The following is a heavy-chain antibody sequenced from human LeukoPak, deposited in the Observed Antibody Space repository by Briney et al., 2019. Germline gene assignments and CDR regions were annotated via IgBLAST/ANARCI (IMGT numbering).Heavy chain of an antibody. V-gene: IGHV3-74*01. Sequence: GGSLRLSCAASGFTFSSYWMHWVRQAPRKGLVWVSRIYSDGSSTNYADSVKGRFTISRDNSKSTLYLQMNSLRAEDTAVYYCARALDGSGSRSFDYWGQGTLVTVSS. J-gene: IGHJ4*02. D-gene: IGHD3-10*01. CDR3: ARALDGSGSRSFDY. CDR2: IYSDGSST. CDR1: GFTFSSYW.